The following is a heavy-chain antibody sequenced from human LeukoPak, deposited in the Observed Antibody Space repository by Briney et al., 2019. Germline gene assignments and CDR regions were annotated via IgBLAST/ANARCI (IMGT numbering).Heavy chain of an antibody. CDR1: GGSIGSYY. Sequence: SETLSLTCTVSGGSIGSYYWSWLRQPPGKGLEWIAYIYYSGDTNYNPSLKSRVTISIDTSKNQFSLKLSSVTAADTAVYYCATQLGNIDYWGQGTLVTVSS. D-gene: IGHD2/OR15-2a*01. CDR3: ATQLGNIDY. V-gene: IGHV4-59*08. J-gene: IGHJ4*02. CDR2: IYYSGDT.